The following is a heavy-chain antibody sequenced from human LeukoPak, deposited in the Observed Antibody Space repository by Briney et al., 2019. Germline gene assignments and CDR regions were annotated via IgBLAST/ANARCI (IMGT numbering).Heavy chain of an antibody. CDR3: ARTQFVVVPAAMSVYFDY. V-gene: IGHV4-31*03. CDR2: IYYSGST. D-gene: IGHD2-2*01. Sequence: SETLSLTCTVSGGSISSGGYYWGWIRQHPGKGLEWIGYIYYSGSTYYNPSLKSRVTISVDTSKNQFSLKLSSVTAADTAVYYCARTQFVVVPAAMSVYFDYWGQGTLVTVSS. J-gene: IGHJ4*02. CDR1: GGSISSGGYY.